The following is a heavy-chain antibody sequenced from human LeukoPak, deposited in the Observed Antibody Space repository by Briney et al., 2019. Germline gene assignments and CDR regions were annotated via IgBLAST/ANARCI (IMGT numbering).Heavy chain of an antibody. CDR3: ASWYHIDY. D-gene: IGHD2-2*01. CDR2: IHSGGTR. CDR1: GFSVSSND. Sequence: GGSLRVSCAASGFSVSSNDMSWVRQAPGKGLEWVSLIHSGGTRYTDSVRGRFTISRDNSKNTLYLQMNSLRAEDTAMYYCASWYHIDYWGQGTLVTVSS. J-gene: IGHJ4*02. V-gene: IGHV3-53*01.